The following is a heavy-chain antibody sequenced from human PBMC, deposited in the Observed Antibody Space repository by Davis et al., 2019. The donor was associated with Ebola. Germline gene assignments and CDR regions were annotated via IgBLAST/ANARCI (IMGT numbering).Heavy chain of an antibody. D-gene: IGHD3-9*01. CDR1: GFTVSSNY. CDR3: ARDRSDDILTQYFDY. J-gene: IGHJ4*02. V-gene: IGHV3-7*03. CDR2: IKQDGSEK. Sequence: GESLKISCAASGFTVSSNYMSWVRQAPGKGLEWVANIKQDGSEKYYVDSVKGRFTISRDNAKNSLYLQMNSLRAEDTAVYYCARDRSDDILTQYFDYWGQGTLVTVSS.